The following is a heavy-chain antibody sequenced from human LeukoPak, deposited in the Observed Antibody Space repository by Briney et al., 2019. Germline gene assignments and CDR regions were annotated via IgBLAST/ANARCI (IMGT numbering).Heavy chain of an antibody. V-gene: IGHV5-51*01. D-gene: IGHD2-15*01. CDR2: IYPGDSDT. CDR3: ARLAVVVAATTNWFDP. J-gene: IGHJ5*02. CDR1: GYSFTSYW. Sequence: GESLKISCKGSGYSFTSYWIGWVRQMPGKGLDWMGIIYPGDSDTRYSPSFQGQVTISADKSISTAYLQWSSLKASDTAMYYCARLAVVVAATTNWFDPWGQGTLVTVSS.